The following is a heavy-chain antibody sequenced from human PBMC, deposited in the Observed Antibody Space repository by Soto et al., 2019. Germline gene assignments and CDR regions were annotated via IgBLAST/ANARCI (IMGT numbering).Heavy chain of an antibody. CDR3: VLSDYWRDQPLLAS. Sequence: PGXSLKISCKGSGYSFSSYWLGWVRQMPGKGLEWIGVIYPGDSDTRYSPAFQGHVSISADTSISTAYLHWTSLKASDSGIYYCVLSDYWRDQPLLASCGQGSSVPGSS. V-gene: IGHV5-51*01. D-gene: IGHD3-3*01. CDR1: GYSFSSYW. J-gene: IGHJ1*01. CDR2: IYPGDSDT.